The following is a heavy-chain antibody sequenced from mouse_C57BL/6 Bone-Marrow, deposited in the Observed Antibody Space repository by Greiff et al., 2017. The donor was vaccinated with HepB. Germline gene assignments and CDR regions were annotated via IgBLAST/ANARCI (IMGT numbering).Heavy chain of an antibody. CDR2: INYDGSST. D-gene: IGHD2-3*01. V-gene: IGHV5-16*01. CDR3: ARDDGRFDY. Sequence: DVKLVESEGGLVQPGSSMKLSCTASGFTFSDYYMAWVRQVPEKGLEWVANINYDGSSTYYLDSLKSRFIISRDNAKNILYLQMSSLKSEDTATYYCARDDGRFDYWGQGTTLTVSS. CDR1: GFTFSDYY. J-gene: IGHJ2*01.